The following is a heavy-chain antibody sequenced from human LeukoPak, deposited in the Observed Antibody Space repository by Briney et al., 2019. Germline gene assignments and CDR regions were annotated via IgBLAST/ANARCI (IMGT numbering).Heavy chain of an antibody. Sequence: GGSLRLSCAASGFTFSSYEMIWVRQAPGKGLEWVSYISSSGSTIYYADSVKGRFTISRDNAKNSLYLQMNSLRAEDTAVYYCARDPSQPYSSPYYFDYWGQGTLVTVSS. D-gene: IGHD6-19*01. CDR2: ISSSGSTI. J-gene: IGHJ4*02. CDR1: GFTFSSYE. V-gene: IGHV3-48*03. CDR3: ARDPSQPYSSPYYFDY.